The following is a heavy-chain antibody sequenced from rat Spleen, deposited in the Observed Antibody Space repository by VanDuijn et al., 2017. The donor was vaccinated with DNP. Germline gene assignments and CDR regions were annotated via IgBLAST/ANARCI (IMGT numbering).Heavy chain of an antibody. CDR2: ITYVGRIT. Sequence: EVQLVESGGGLVQPGRSMKISCAASGFTFSDYDMAWVRQAPERGLEWVTTITYVGRITYYRDSVQGRFTISRDNAENTVYLQMNSLRSEDTATYYCAKDRLGGYAMDAWGQGTSVTVSS. CDR3: AKDRLGGYAMDA. D-gene: IGHD5-1*01. V-gene: IGHV5-7*01. CDR1: GFTFSDYD. J-gene: IGHJ4*01.